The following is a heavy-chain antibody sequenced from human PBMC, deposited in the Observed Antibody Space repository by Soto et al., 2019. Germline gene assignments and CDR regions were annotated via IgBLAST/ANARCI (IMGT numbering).Heavy chain of an antibody. CDR1: GGTFSSYA. Sequence: SVKVSCKASGGTFSSYAISWVRQAPGQGLEWMGGIIPIFGTANYAQKFQGRVTITADESTSTAYMELSSLRSDDTAVYYCARELYSGYAHYYYYGMDVWGQGTTVTVSS. CDR2: IIPIFGTA. CDR3: ARELYSGYAHYYYYGMDV. J-gene: IGHJ6*02. V-gene: IGHV1-69*13. D-gene: IGHD5-12*01.